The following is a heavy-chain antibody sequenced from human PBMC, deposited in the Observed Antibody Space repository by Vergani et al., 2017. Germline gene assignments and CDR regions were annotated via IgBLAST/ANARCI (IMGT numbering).Heavy chain of an antibody. V-gene: IGHV3-9*01. CDR2: INWNSVSI. CDR3: AKHLGYCSSTSCPPYYYYYMDV. Sequence: EVQLVESGGGLVQPGRSLRLSCAASGFPFDDYAMHWVRQAPGKGLEWVSGINWNSVSIAYSDSVKGRFTISRDNAKNSLYLQMNSLRAEDTALYYCAKHLGYCSSTSCPPYYYYYMDVWGKGTTVTVSS. J-gene: IGHJ6*03. D-gene: IGHD2-2*01. CDR1: GFPFDDYA.